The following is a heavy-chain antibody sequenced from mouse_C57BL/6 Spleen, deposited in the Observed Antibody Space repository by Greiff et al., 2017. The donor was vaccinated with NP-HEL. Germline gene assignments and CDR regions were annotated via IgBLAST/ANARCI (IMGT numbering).Heavy chain of an antibody. V-gene: IGHV1-85*01. CDR1: GYTFTSYD. Sequence: VKLQQSGPELVKPGASVKLSCKASGYTFTSYDINWVKQRPGQGLEWIGWIYPRDGSTKYNEKFKGKATLTVDTSSSTAYMELHSLTSEDSAVYFCARSGYYGNYDFDVWGTGTTVTVSS. D-gene: IGHD2-1*01. J-gene: IGHJ1*03. CDR2: IYPRDGST. CDR3: ARSGYYGNYDFDV.